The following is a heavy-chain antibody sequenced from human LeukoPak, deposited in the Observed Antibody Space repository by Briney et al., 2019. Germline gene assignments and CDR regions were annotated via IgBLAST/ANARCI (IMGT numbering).Heavy chain of an antibody. CDR2: IYSTGST. V-gene: IGHV4-61*02. Sequence: QTPSPPSRGSCGSISSGNYYWTLIRPPPREGLEWIGRIYSTGSTNYNPSLKSRVTISVDTSKNQFSLRLSSVTAADTAVYYCARVTTGGYYNCWGQGTLVTVS. D-gene: IGHD3-22*01. CDR1: CGSISSGNYY. CDR3: ARVTTGGYYNC. J-gene: IGHJ4*02.